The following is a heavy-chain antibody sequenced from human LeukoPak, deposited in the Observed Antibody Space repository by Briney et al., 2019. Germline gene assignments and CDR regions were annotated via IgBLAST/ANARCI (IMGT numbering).Heavy chain of an antibody. CDR1: GFTFSSYS. V-gene: IGHV3-21*01. D-gene: IGHD4-17*01. J-gene: IGHJ4*02. CDR3: AREAVTTSRPSPRTFHY. CDR2: ISSSSSYI. Sequence: GGSLRLSCAASGFTFSSYSMNWVRQAPGKGLEWVSSISSSSSYIYYADSVKGRFTISRDNAKNSLYLQMNSLRAEDTAVYYCAREAVTTSRPSPRTFHYGGQGTLVTVSS.